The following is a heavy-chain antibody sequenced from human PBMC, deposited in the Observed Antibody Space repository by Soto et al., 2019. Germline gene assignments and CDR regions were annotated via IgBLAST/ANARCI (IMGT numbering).Heavy chain of an antibody. CDR2: IYYSGST. CDR1: GGSISSGDYY. J-gene: IGHJ4*02. Sequence: SETLSLTCTVSGGSISSGDYYWSWIRQPPGKGLEWIGYIYYSGSTYYNPSLKSRVTISVDTSKNQFSLKLSSVTAADTSVYYCASGDYYDSSGYYLGWGQGTLVTVSS. V-gene: IGHV4-30-4*01. CDR3: ASGDYYDSSGYYLG. D-gene: IGHD3-22*01.